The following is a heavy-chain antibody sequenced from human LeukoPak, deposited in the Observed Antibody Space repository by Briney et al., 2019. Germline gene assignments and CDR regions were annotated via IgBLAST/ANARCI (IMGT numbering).Heavy chain of an antibody. D-gene: IGHD3-22*01. V-gene: IGHV3-30*18. CDR1: GFTFSSYG. CDR2: ISYDGSNK. Sequence: GRSLRLSCAASGFTFSSYGMHWVRQAPGKGLEWVAVISYDGSNKYYADSVKGRFNISRGISKNRLYLQMNSVRAEERAVYYCAKFRVLYYDSSGYYSPVGYFDYWGQGTLVTVSS. CDR3: AKFRVLYYDSSGYYSPVGYFDY. J-gene: IGHJ4*02.